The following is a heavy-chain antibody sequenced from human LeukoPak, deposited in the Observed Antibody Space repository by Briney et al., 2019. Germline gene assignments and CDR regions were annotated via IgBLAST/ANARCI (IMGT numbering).Heavy chain of an antibody. Sequence: GGSLRLSCAASGFTFNNAWMSWVRQAPGKGLEWVGRIKSEADGGTADYTAPVKGRFSISRDDSKSTLFLRMNSLRTEDTAVYYCTKWFGETWGQGTLVTVSS. J-gene: IGHJ5*02. CDR1: GFTFNNAW. CDR2: IKSEADGGTA. CDR3: TKWFGET. D-gene: IGHD3-10*01. V-gene: IGHV3-15*01.